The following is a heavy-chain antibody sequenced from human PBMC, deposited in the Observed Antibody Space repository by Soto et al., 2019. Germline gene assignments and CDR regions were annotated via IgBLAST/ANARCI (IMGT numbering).Heavy chain of an antibody. CDR2: INPNTGGT. D-gene: IGHD4-17*01. V-gene: IGHV1-2*04. CDR3: ARSEAVLRRQNYCYYYGMDV. CDR1: GYTFTSYY. J-gene: IGHJ6*02. Sequence: QVQLVQSGADVKKPGASAKVSCKASGYTFTSYYVHWVRQAPGQGLEWMGWINPNTGGTNYAQKFQGWVTMTRDTSISTAYMELSRLRSDDTAMYYCARSEAVLRRQNYCYYYGMDVWGQGTTVTVSS.